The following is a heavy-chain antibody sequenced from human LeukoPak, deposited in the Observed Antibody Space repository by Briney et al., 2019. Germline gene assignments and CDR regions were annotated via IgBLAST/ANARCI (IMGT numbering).Heavy chain of an antibody. V-gene: IGHV3-21*01. CDR3: ARDGGYGDYATDY. CDR2: ISSSSSYI. Sequence: GGSLRLSCVASGFTFSSYSMNWVRQAPGKGLEWVSSISSSSSYIYYADSVKGRFTISRDNAKNSLYLQMNSLRAEDTAVYYCARDGGYGDYATDYWGQGTLVTVSS. D-gene: IGHD4-17*01. CDR1: GFTFSSYS. J-gene: IGHJ4*02.